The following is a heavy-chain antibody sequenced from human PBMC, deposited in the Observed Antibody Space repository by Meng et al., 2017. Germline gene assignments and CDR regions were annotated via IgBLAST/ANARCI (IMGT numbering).Heavy chain of an antibody. J-gene: IGHJ4*02. CDR2: TYYSSKWYN. CDR3: ASGWSMFQT. CDR1: GDTVSSDSAA. V-gene: IGHV6-1*01. Sequence: QLQQTGPGLMKPSQPPSLTCAISGDTVSSDSAAWNWIRQSPSRGLEWLGRTYYSSKWYNDFAVSVKSRIIITPDTSKNHFSLQLNSVTPEDTAVYYCASGWSMFQTWGQGTLVTVSS. D-gene: IGHD3-10*02.